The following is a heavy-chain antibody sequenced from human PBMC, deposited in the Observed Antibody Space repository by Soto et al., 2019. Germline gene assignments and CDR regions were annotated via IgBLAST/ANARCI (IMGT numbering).Heavy chain of an antibody. CDR3: ARPFDTSGWYDH. V-gene: IGHV5-51*01. J-gene: IGHJ5*02. Sequence: GESLKISCKGSGYSFTSYWIACVRQMPGKGLECMGIIDPGDSDTRYRPSFEGQVTISADKSINTAYMQWSSLKASDSAMYYCARPFDTSGWYDHWAQGTLVPVSS. CDR1: GYSFTSYW. CDR2: IDPGDSDT. D-gene: IGHD6-19*01.